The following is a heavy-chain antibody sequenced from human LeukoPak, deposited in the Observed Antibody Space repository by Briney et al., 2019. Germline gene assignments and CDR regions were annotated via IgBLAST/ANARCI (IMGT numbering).Heavy chain of an antibody. V-gene: IGHV1-18*01. J-gene: IGHJ4*02. CDR1: GYTFTSYG. CDR2: NSAYNGNT. Sequence: GASVKVSCKASGYTFTSYGISWVRQAPGQGLEWMGWNSAYNGNTNYAQKLQGRVTMTRDTSTSAVYMELSSLTSEDTAMYYCARTYSSSWSYCDSWGQGTLVTVSS. D-gene: IGHD6-13*01. CDR3: ARTYSSSWSYCDS.